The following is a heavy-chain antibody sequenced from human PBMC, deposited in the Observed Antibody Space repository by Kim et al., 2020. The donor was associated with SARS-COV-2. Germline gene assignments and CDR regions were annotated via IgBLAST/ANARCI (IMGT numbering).Heavy chain of an antibody. CDR1: GGSISSGGYH. V-gene: IGHV4-31*03. Sequence: SETLSLTCTVSGGSISSGGYHWSWIRQHPGKGLEWIGYIYYSGSTYYNPSLKSRVTISVDTSKNQFSLKLSSVTAADTAVYYCVRGYYDILTGYDDAFDIWGQGTMVTVSS. CDR2: IYYSGST. CDR3: VRGYYDILTGYDDAFDI. D-gene: IGHD3-9*01. J-gene: IGHJ3*02.